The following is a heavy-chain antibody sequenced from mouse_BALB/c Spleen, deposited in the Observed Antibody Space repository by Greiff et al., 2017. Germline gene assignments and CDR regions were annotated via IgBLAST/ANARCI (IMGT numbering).Heavy chain of an antibody. V-gene: IGHV5-6-4*01. CDR1: GFTFSSYT. Sequence: EVQLVESGGGLVKPGGSLKLSCAASGFTFSSYTMSWVRQTPEKRLEWVATISSGGSYTYYPDSVKGRFTISRDNAKNTLYLQMSSLKSEDTAMYYYTRENYGSSYEFAYWGQGTLVTVSA. CDR2: ISSGGSYT. CDR3: TRENYGSSYEFAY. J-gene: IGHJ3*01. D-gene: IGHD1-1*01.